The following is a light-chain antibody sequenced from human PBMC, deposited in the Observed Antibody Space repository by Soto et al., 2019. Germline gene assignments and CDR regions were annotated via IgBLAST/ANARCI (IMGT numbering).Light chain of an antibody. J-gene: IGLJ1*01. Sequence: QSALTQPRSVSGTPGQSVTISCTGTSSDVGGDNYVSWYQQHPGKAPKLMIYDITKRPSGVPDRFSGSKSGNTASLTISGLQAEDEADYYCCSYGGSFYVFGTGTQLTVL. CDR3: CSYGGSFYV. V-gene: IGLV2-11*01. CDR2: DIT. CDR1: SSDVGGDNY.